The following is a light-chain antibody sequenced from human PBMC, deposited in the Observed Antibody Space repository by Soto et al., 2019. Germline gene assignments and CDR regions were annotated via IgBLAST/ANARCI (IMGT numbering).Light chain of an antibody. J-gene: IGKJ3*01. CDR2: AAS. V-gene: IGKV1-39*01. CDR3: PQSYTPLFT. CDR1: QSISNY. Sequence: DIQMTQSPSSLSASVGDRVTITCRASQSISNYLNWYQQKPGKAPTLLIYAASSLQSGVPSRVSGSGSGTAFARTISTLHPEDFATYSGPQSYTPLFTFGPGTNVDI.